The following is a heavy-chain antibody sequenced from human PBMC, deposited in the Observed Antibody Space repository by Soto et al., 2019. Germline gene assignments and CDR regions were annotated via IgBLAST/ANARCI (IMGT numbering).Heavy chain of an antibody. CDR1: GGSVSSGSYY. CDR2: IYYSGST. CDR3: ARHAPSTYYYYYMAV. V-gene: IGHV4-61*01. Sequence: SETLSLTCTVSGGSVSSGSYYWSWIRQPPGKGLEWIGCIYYSGSTYYNPSLKSRVTISVDTSKNQFSLKLSSVTAADTAVYYCARHAPSTYYYYYMAVWGQGTTVTVSS. D-gene: IGHD2-8*01. J-gene: IGHJ6*03.